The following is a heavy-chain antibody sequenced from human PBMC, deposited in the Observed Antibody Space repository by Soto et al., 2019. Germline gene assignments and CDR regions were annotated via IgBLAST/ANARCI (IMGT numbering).Heavy chain of an antibody. CDR2: IYYSGST. Sequence: QVQLQESGPGLVKPSQTLSLTCTVSGGSISSGDYYWSWIRQPPGKGLEWIGYIYYSGSTYYNPSLKSRVTISVDTSKNQFSLKLSSVTAADTAVYYCARDHCCYDSSGYYSRFDYWGQGTLVTVSS. CDR1: GGSISSGDYY. D-gene: IGHD3-22*01. V-gene: IGHV4-30-4*01. J-gene: IGHJ4*02. CDR3: ARDHCCYDSSGYYSRFDY.